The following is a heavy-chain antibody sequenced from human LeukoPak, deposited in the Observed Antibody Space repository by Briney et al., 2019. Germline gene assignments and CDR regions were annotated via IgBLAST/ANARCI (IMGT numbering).Heavy chain of an antibody. CDR3: ANLDSSGSHTDY. Sequence: ASVKVSCKASGYTFTGYYMHWVRQAPGQGLDWMGWINPNSGGTNYAQNFQGTVTMTRDTSISTAYMELSRLRSDDTAVYYCANLDSSGSHTDYWGKGTLVTVSS. V-gene: IGHV1-2*02. J-gene: IGHJ4*02. CDR1: GYTFTGYY. CDR2: INPNSGGT. D-gene: IGHD6-19*01.